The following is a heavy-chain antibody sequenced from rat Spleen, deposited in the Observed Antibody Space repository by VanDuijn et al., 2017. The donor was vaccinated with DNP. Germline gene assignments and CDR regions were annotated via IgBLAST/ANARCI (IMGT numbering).Heavy chain of an antibody. J-gene: IGHJ3*01. D-gene: IGHD1-1*01. V-gene: IGHV5-22*01. Sequence: EVQLVESGGGLVQPGRSLKLSCAASGFSFSDYYMAWVRQAPTKGLEWVAYIRYDGGTTYYGDSVKGRFTLSRDNAKNTLSLQMNSLRSDDMATYYCARPMDYYSGGFAYWGQGTLVTVSS. CDR1: GFSFSDYY. CDR3: ARPMDYYSGGFAY. CDR2: IRYDGGTT.